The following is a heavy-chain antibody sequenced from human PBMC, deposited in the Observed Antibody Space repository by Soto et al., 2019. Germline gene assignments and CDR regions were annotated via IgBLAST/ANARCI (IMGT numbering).Heavy chain of an antibody. CDR2: IYYSGSA. CDR1: GGSISNYC. Sequence: SETLSLTCTVSGGSISNYCWSWVRQPPGKGLEWIGYIYYSGSADYNPSLKSRVTISVDTSKNQFSLKLSSVTAADTAVYYCARETNYDFLSGSKDPQYYHYYMDVWGKGTTVTVSS. CDR3: ARETNYDFLSGSKDPQYYHYYMDV. J-gene: IGHJ6*03. V-gene: IGHV4-59*12. D-gene: IGHD3-3*01.